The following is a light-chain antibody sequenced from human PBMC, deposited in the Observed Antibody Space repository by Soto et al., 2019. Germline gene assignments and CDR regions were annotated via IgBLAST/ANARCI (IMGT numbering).Light chain of an antibody. CDR3: QQRSNWPRLT. Sequence: TQSPATLSLSPGERATLSCRASQSVSSYLAWYQQKPGQAPRLLIYDASNRATGIPARFSGSGSGTDFTLTISSLEPEDFAVYYCQQRSNWPRLTFGGGTKVDIK. CDR2: DAS. CDR1: QSVSSY. V-gene: IGKV3-11*01. J-gene: IGKJ4*01.